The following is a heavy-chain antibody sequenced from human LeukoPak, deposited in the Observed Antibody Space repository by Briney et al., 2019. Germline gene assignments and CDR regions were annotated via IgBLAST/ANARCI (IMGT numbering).Heavy chain of an antibody. CDR3: ARDLLEWYFDY. J-gene: IGHJ4*02. CDR1: GLTVSSTY. Sequence: GGSLRLSCAASGLTVSSTYMSWVHQTPGKGLEWVSVIYSGGSTYYADSVKGRFTISRDNSKNTLYLQMNSLRAEDTAVYYCARDLLEWYFDYWGQGTLVTVSS. V-gene: IGHV3-66*01. CDR2: IYSGGST. D-gene: IGHD3-3*01.